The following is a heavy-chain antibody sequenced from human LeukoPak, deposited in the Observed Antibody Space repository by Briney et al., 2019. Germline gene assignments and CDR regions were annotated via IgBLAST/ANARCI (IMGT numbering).Heavy chain of an antibody. Sequence: SETLSLTCTVSGYSISSGYYWGWIRQPPGKGLEWIGSIYHSGSTYYNPSLKSRVTISVDTSKNQFSLKLSSVTAADTAVYYCARAPGLATYGYWGQGTLVTVSS. V-gene: IGHV4-38-2*02. CDR1: GYSISSGYY. J-gene: IGHJ4*02. D-gene: IGHD2-8*01. CDR3: ARAPGLATYGY. CDR2: IYHSGST.